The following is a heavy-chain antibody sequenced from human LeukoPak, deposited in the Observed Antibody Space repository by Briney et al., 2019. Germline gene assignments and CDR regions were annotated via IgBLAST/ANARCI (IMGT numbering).Heavy chain of an antibody. CDR2: IFYSGSS. Sequence: TETLSLTCTVSGGXISSFYCTWIRQPPGKGLEWIGYIFYSGSSHFNPSLKSRVTISVDTSKNTFSLRLSSVTAADTAVYYCARAYSGNWVGFDYWGQGALVTVSS. CDR1: GGXISSFY. J-gene: IGHJ4*02. D-gene: IGHD1-26*01. CDR3: ARAYSGNWVGFDY. V-gene: IGHV4-59*01.